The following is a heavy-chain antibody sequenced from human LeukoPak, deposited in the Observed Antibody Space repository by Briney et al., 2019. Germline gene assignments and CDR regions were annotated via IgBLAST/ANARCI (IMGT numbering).Heavy chain of an antibody. V-gene: IGHV3-23*01. CDR1: GFTFSSYW. D-gene: IGHD5-24*01. Sequence: GGSLRLSCAVSGFTFSSYWMHWVRQAPGKGLEWVSVISAGGGTKDYADSVKGRFSISRDNSRNTLFLQMNSLRAEDSAIYYCAKDQEGYHRPIDYWGQGTLVTVSS. CDR3: AKDQEGYHRPIDY. CDR2: ISAGGGTK. J-gene: IGHJ4*02.